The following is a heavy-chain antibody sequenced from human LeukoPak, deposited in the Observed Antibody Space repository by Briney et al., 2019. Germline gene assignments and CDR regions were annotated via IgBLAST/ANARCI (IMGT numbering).Heavy chain of an antibody. Sequence: ASVKVSCKASGYTFTGYYMHWVRQAPGQGLEWMGWINPNSGGTNYAQKFQGRVTMTRDTSISTAYMELSRLRSDDTAVYYCARGGYPYYYDSSGYYGWYMDVWGKGTTVTISS. D-gene: IGHD3-22*01. CDR2: INPNSGGT. J-gene: IGHJ6*03. CDR3: ARGGYPYYYDSSGYYGWYMDV. V-gene: IGHV1-2*02. CDR1: GYTFTGYY.